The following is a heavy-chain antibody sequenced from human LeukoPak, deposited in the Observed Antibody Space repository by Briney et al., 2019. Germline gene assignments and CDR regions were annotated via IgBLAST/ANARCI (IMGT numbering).Heavy chain of an antibody. D-gene: IGHD1-26*01. CDR1: GGSITSYY. V-gene: IGHV4-59*08. CDR2: IYYSGST. J-gene: IGHJ3*01. Sequence: SETLSLTCSVSGGSITSYYWSWIRQPPGKGLEWIGYIYYSGSTNYNPSLKSRVTISIDTSKNQVSLRLSSVTAADTAVYYCARQGSGGRSFDVWGQGTMVTVSS. CDR3: ARQGSGGRSFDV.